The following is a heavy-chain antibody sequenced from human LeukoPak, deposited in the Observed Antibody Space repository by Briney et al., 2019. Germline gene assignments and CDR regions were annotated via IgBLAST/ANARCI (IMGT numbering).Heavy chain of an antibody. D-gene: IGHD1-1*01. V-gene: IGHV4-59*01. CDR2: THYSGST. J-gene: IGHJ4*02. CDR3: ARGNAYNWRFDF. CDR1: GGSISSYY. Sequence: PSETLSLTCSVSGGSISSYYWNWIRQTPGKGQQWIGYTHYSGSTNYNPSLKSRVSISVDTSKNQFSLKLSAVTAADTALYYCARGNAYNWRFDFWGQGTLVTVSS.